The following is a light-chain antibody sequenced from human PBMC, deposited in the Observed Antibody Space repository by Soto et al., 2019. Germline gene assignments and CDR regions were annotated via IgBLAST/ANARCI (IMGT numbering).Light chain of an antibody. Sequence: QSVLTQPPSASGTPGQRVTIACSGSISNIGSNTVNWYQQLPGTAPKLLIYSNNQRPSGVPDRFSGSKSGTSASLSISGLQSEDEDDYYCAAWDDSLNGYVFATGTQLTV. CDR1: ISNIGSNT. J-gene: IGLJ1*01. CDR3: AAWDDSLNGYV. CDR2: SNN. V-gene: IGLV1-44*01.